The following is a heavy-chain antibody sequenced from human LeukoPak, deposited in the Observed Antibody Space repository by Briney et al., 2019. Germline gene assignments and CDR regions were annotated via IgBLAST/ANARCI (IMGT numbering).Heavy chain of an antibody. CDR3: ARRSIAELNYYMDV. J-gene: IGHJ6*03. D-gene: IGHD6-6*01. CDR1: GFTFSSYG. V-gene: IGHV3-30*03. Sequence: GGSLRLSCAASGFTFSSYGMHWVRQAPGKGLEWVAVISYDGSNKYYADSVKGRFTISRDNSKNSLYLQMNSLRAEDTALYYCARRSIAELNYYMDVWGKGTTVTVSS. CDR2: ISYDGSNK.